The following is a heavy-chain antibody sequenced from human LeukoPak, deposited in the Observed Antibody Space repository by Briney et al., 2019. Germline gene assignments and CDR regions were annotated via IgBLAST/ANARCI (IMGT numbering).Heavy chain of an antibody. V-gene: IGHV4-61*01. CDR3: ARSQNYYGSGDY. CDR2: FYYSGST. J-gene: IGHJ4*02. Sequence: PSETLSLTCTVSGGSVSSDNYSWSWIRQPPGKGLECIGYFYYSGSTNYNSSLKSRVTISVDTSKNQLSLKPSSVTAADTAVYYCARSQNYYGSGDYWSQGTQVTVSS. D-gene: IGHD3-10*01. CDR1: GGSVSSDNYS.